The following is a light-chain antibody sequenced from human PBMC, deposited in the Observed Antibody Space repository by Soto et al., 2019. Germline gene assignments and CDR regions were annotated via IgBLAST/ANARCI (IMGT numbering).Light chain of an antibody. V-gene: IGLV1-47*02. Sequence: QSVLTQPPSASGTPGQTVTISCSGSSSNIGSNYVYWYQQLPGTAPKLLIYNYNLRPSGVVDRFSGSRSGTSASLAISGLQSEDEAEYYCAAWDDRLYVFGTGTKVTVL. CDR2: NYN. CDR3: AAWDDRLYV. CDR1: SSNIGSNY. J-gene: IGLJ1*01.